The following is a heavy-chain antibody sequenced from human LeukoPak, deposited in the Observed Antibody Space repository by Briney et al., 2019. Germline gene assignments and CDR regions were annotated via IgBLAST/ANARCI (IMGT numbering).Heavy chain of an antibody. CDR2: ISYGGSNE. V-gene: IGHV3-30*04. D-gene: IGHD1-20*01. CDR1: GFTFSDYA. Sequence: GRSLRLSCAASGFTFSDYAMHWVRQAPGKGLEWVAVISYGGSNEYYADSVQGRFTISRDNSKNTLYLQMNSLRAEDTAVYYCARHTPITGFFGMDVWGQGNTVTVSS. CDR3: ARHTPITGFFGMDV. J-gene: IGHJ6*02.